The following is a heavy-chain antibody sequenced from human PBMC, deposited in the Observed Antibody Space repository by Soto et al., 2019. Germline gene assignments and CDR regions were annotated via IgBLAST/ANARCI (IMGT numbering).Heavy chain of an antibody. CDR1: GDSISTYY. Sequence: NPSETLSLTCTVSGDSISTYYWHWIRQPPGKGPEWLGFVYYSGSTSYNPSLKRRLSISVDTSKNQFSLKLRSVTAADTAVYYCARDTTKYNYLDYWGHGTLVTVSS. CDR3: ARDTTKYNYLDY. CDR2: VYYSGST. V-gene: IGHV4-59*01. D-gene: IGHD1-1*01. J-gene: IGHJ4*01.